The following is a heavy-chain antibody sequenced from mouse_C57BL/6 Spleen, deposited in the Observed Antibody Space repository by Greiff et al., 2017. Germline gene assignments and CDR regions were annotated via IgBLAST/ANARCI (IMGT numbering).Heavy chain of an antibody. CDR2: ISSGSSTI. J-gene: IGHJ4*01. V-gene: IGHV5-17*01. Sequence: EVKLVESGGGLVKPGGSLKLSCAASGFTFSDYGMHWVRQAPEKGLEWVAYISSGSSTIYYADNVKGRFTISRDNAKNTLFLQMTSLRSEDTAMYYCAKSRYAMDYWGQGTSVTVSS. CDR1: GFTFSDYG. CDR3: AKSRYAMDY.